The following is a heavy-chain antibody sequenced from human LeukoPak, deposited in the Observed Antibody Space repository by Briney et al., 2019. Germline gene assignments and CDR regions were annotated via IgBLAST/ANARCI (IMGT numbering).Heavy chain of an antibody. Sequence: SETLSLTCTVSGGSISGYYWSWIRQPPGKGLEWVGYISYSGSTNYKPSLKSRVTISVDTSKNQFSLRLSSVTAADTAIYYCARDGRAGSLFAYWGQGTLVTVSS. J-gene: IGHJ4*02. V-gene: IGHV4-59*01. CDR3: ARDGRAGSLFAY. D-gene: IGHD6-19*01. CDR1: GGSISGYY. CDR2: ISYSGST.